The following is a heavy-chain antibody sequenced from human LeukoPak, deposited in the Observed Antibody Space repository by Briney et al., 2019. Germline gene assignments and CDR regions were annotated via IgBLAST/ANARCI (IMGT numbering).Heavy chain of an antibody. D-gene: IGHD2-15*01. CDR3: ASQYKLGYCSGGSCYSHKGDAFDI. V-gene: IGHV4-39*07. CDR1: GGSISSSSYY. J-gene: IGHJ3*02. Sequence: SETLSLTCTVSGGSISSSSYYWGWIRQPPGKGLEWIGEINHSGSTNYNPSLKSRVTISVDTSKNQFSLKLSSVTAADTAVYYCASQYKLGYCSGGSCYSHKGDAFDIWGQGTMVTVSS. CDR2: INHSGST.